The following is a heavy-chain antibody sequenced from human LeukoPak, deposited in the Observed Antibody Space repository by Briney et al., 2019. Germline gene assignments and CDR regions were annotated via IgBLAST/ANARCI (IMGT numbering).Heavy chain of an antibody. CDR2: INPNSGGT. Sequence: GASVKVSCKASGYTFTGYYMHWVRQAPGQGLEWMGWINPNSGGTNYAQKFQGRVTMTRDTSISTAYMELSRLRSDDTAVYYRARVLGMGYPELAAAEENAFDIWGEGAMVTVSS. CDR1: GYTFTGYY. V-gene: IGHV1-2*02. J-gene: IGHJ3*02. CDR3: ARVLGMGYPELAAAEENAFDI. D-gene: IGHD6-13*01.